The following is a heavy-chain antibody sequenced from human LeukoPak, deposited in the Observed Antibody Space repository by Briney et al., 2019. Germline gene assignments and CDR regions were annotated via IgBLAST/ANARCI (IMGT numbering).Heavy chain of an antibody. J-gene: IGHJ4*02. D-gene: IGHD3-16*02. Sequence: SETLSLTCAVYGGSFSGYYWSWIRQPPGKGLEWIGEINHSGSTNYNPSLKSRVTISVDTSKNQFSLKLSSVTAADTAVYYCARRGKARRDYVWGSYRYHYFDYWGQGTLVTVSS. CDR3: ARRGKARRDYVWGSYRYHYFDY. CDR2: INHSGST. CDR1: GGSFSGYY. V-gene: IGHV4-34*01.